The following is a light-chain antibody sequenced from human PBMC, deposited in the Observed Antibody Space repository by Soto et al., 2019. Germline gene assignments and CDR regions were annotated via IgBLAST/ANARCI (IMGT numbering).Light chain of an antibody. CDR2: GAS. Sequence: EVVLTQSPGPLSLSPRERATLSCRASQSVSNNYLAWYQHKPGQAPRLLIYGASNRAPGIPDRFSGSGSGPDFTLTISRLEPEDFAVYYCQQYAASPRTFGQGTLVEVK. CDR3: QQYAASPRT. J-gene: IGKJ1*01. CDR1: QSVSNNY. V-gene: IGKV3-20*01.